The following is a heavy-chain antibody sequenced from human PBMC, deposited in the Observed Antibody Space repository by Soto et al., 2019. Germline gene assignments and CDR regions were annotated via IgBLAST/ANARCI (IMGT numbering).Heavy chain of an antibody. D-gene: IGHD3-22*01. Sequence: EVQLVESGGGLVQPGGSLRLSCAVSGFTFSSYSMNWVRQAPGKGLEWVSYISSSSGTMYYADSVQGRFTISRDNAQNSLYLQMNSLRDEDPAVYYCARGRGHYDSSGFSLLHYLDYWGQGSLVTASS. J-gene: IGHJ4*02. CDR3: ARGRGHYDSSGFSLLHYLDY. CDR1: GFTFSSYS. V-gene: IGHV3-48*02. CDR2: ISSSSGTM.